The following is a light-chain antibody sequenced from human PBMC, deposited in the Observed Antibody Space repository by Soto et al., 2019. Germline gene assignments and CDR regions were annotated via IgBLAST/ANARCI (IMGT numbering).Light chain of an antibody. CDR1: QSVSSSY. J-gene: IGKJ1*01. CDR2: GTS. Sequence: EIVLTQSPGTLSLSPGERATLSCRASQSVSSSYLAWYQQKPGQAPRLLIYGTSSRATAIPDRFSGSGSGTGFTLTISRLEPEDFAVYYCQQYGSSSWTFGQGTKV. V-gene: IGKV3-20*01. CDR3: QQYGSSSWT.